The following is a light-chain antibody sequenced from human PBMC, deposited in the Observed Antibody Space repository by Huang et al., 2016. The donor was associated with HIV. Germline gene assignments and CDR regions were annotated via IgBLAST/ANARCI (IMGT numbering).Light chain of an antibody. CDR3: QQYDKWPPLLT. Sequence: EIVMTQSPATLSVSPGERVILSCRASERVGSSLAWYQQKTGQAPRLLIYGACPRASGVPPRFSGIGSGTEFTLSISGLQSADFAVYYCQQYDKWPPLLTFGGGTKVEIK. CDR2: GAC. J-gene: IGKJ4*02. V-gene: IGKV3-15*01. CDR1: ERVGSS.